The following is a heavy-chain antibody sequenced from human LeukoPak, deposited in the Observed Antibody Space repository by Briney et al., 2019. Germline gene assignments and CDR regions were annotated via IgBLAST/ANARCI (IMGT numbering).Heavy chain of an antibody. J-gene: IGHJ4*02. CDR1: GYSFTNYW. CDR3: ARQTDSSSWNPFDY. Sequence: GESLKISCKASGYSFTNYWIGWVRQMPGKGLEWMGIIYPGDSDTRYSPSFQGQVTISADKSIGTAYLQWSSLKASDTAMYYCARQTDSSSWNPFDYWGQGALVTVSS. CDR2: IYPGDSDT. V-gene: IGHV5-51*01. D-gene: IGHD6-13*01.